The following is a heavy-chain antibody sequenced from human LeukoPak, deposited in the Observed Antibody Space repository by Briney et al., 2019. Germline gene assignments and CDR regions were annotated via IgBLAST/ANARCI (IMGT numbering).Heavy chain of an antibody. CDR3: AKDLHVRVGCYDY. V-gene: IGHV3-30*18. J-gene: IGHJ4*02. D-gene: IGHD2-15*01. CDR1: ALTFSSYA. CDR2: ISYDGSNK. Sequence: GGSLRLACAASALTFSSYAMRWVRQAPGKGLEWVAVISYDGSNKYYADSVKGRFTISRDNSKNTLYLQMNSLRAEDTAVYYCAKDLHVRVGCYDYWGQGTLVTVSS.